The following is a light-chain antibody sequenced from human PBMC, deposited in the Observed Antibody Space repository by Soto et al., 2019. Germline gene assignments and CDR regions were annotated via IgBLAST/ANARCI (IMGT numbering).Light chain of an antibody. J-gene: IGKJ1*01. CDR1: QSVSSN. V-gene: IGKV3-15*01. Sequence: IVMTQSPATLSVSPGGRATLSCRASQSVSSNLAWYQQKPGQAPRLLIYGASTRATGIPARFSGSGSGTEFTLTISSLQSEDFAAYYCQQYNNWRTFGQGTKVDIK. CDR3: QQYNNWRT. CDR2: GAS.